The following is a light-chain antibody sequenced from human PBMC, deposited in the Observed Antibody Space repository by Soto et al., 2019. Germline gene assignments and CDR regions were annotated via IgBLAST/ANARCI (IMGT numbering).Light chain of an antibody. Sequence: QSALTQPASVSGSTGQSITISCTGASSDVGGYNYVSWYQQHPGKAPKLMIYEVSNRPSGVSNRFSGSKSGNTASLTISGLQAEDAADYYCSSYTSSSPWVFGGGTKLTVL. CDR2: EVS. J-gene: IGLJ3*02. CDR1: SSDVGGYNY. CDR3: SSYTSSSPWV. V-gene: IGLV2-14*01.